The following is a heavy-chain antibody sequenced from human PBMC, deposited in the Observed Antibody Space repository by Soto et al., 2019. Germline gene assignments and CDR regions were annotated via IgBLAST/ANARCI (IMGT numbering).Heavy chain of an antibody. D-gene: IGHD6-13*01. Sequence: QVQLQESGPGLVKPSQTLSLTCTVSGGSISSGGYYWSWIRQHPGKGLEWIWYIYYSGSTYYNPSRKRRVTISVATSKNQFSLKLSSVTAADTAVYYCARVFSDSSSFFDPWGQGTLVTVSS. CDR3: ARVFSDSSSFFDP. J-gene: IGHJ5*02. CDR2: IYYSGST. CDR1: GGSISSGGYY. V-gene: IGHV4-31*03.